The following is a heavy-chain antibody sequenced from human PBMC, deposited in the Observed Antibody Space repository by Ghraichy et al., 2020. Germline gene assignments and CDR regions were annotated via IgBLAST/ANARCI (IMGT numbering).Heavy chain of an antibody. V-gene: IGHV1-18*04. CDR1: GYTFTSYG. J-gene: IGHJ6*02. Sequence: ASVKVSCKASGYTFTSYGISWVRQAPGQGLEWMGWISAYNGNTNYAQKLQGRVTMTTDTSTSTAYMELRSLRSDDTAVYYCAREAPIVVVPAAIRFNYYYGMDVWGQGTTVTVSS. CDR3: AREAPIVVVPAAIRFNYYYGMDV. D-gene: IGHD2-2*01. CDR2: ISAYNGNT.